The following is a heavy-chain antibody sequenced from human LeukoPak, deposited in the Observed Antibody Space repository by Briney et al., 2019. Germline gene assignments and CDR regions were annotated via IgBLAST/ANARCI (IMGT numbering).Heavy chain of an antibody. CDR2: IKQDGSQR. CDR3: ARRGGSSSRRSPIDY. Sequence: GGSLRLSCTASGFTFSDYWMTWVRQAPGKGPERVANIKQDGSQRYYVDSVRGRFTISRDNAKNSLFLQMNGLRAEDTAVYYCARRGGSSSRRSPIDYWGQGTLVTVSS. CDR1: GFTFSDYW. V-gene: IGHV3-7*01. D-gene: IGHD6-6*01. J-gene: IGHJ4*02.